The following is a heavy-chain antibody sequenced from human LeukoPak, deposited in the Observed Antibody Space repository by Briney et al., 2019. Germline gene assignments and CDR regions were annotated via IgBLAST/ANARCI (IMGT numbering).Heavy chain of an antibody. Sequence: GRSLRLSCAASGFTFSSYGMHWVRQAPGKGLEWVAFIRYDGSNKYYADSVKGRFTISRDNSKKTLYLQMNSLRAEDTAVYYCAKDHGYNYDYWGQGTLVTVSS. D-gene: IGHD5-24*01. CDR1: GFTFSSYG. J-gene: IGHJ4*02. CDR3: AKDHGYNYDY. CDR2: IRYDGSNK. V-gene: IGHV3-30*02.